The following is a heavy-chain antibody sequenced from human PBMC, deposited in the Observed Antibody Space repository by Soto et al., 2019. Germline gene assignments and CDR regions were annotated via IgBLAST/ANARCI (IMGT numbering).Heavy chain of an antibody. CDR1: GGTFSSYA. V-gene: IGHV1-69*13. Sequence: SVKVSCKASGGTFSSYAISWVRQAPGQGLEWMGGIIPIFGTANYAQKFQGRVTITADESTSTAYMERSSRRSEDTAVDYCGRVLRIGAFDIWGQGTMVTVSS. CDR3: GRVLRIGAFDI. D-gene: IGHD5-12*01. J-gene: IGHJ3*02. CDR2: IIPIFGTA.